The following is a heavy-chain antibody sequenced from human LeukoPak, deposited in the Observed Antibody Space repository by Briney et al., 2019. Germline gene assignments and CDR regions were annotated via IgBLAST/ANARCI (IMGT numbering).Heavy chain of an antibody. V-gene: IGHV3-53*01. D-gene: IGHD3-22*01. CDR2: IYSGGST. CDR3: ARDVGGDYDSSGPKDY. CDR1: GFTVSSNY. Sequence: GGSLRLSCAASGFTVSSNYMSWVRQAPGKGLEWVSVIYSGGSTYYADSVKGRFTISRDNSKNTLYLQMNSLRAEDTAVYYCARDVGGDYDSSGPKDYWGQGTLVTVSS. J-gene: IGHJ4*02.